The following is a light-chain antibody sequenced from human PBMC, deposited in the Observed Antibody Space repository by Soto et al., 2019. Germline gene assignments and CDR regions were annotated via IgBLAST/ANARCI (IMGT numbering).Light chain of an antibody. CDR2: AAS. Sequence: DIQMTQSPSSLSASVGDRVTITCRASQSITTYLNWYRQKPGKAPKLLIYAASSLQSGVPSRFSGSGYGTEFTLTISSLQPDDFATYYCQQYNTYSYTFGQGTKVDIK. CDR3: QQYNTYSYT. V-gene: IGKV1-39*01. CDR1: QSITTY. J-gene: IGKJ2*01.